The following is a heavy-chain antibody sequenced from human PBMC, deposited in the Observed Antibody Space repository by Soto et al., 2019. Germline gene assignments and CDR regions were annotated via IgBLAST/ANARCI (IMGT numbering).Heavy chain of an antibody. CDR3: AYRLCDRSCSWDVVYFDY. CDR1: GFSLSTSGVG. CDR2: IYWDNDK. D-gene: IGHD3-22*01. Sequence: QITLKESGPTLVKPTQTLTLTCTFSGFSLSTSGVGVGWIRQPPGKALEYLALIYWDNDKRYSPSLKSRLTITKDTSKNQVVLKMTNMDPVDTATYYCAYRLCDRSCSWDVVYFDYWGQGTLLTVSS. V-gene: IGHV2-5*02. J-gene: IGHJ4*02.